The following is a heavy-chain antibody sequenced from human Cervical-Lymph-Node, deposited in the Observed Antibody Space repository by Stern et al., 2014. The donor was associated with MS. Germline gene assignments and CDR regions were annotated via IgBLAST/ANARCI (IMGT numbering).Heavy chain of an antibody. V-gene: IGHV4-34*01. CDR3: ARERKVERSARLLVSFDV. J-gene: IGHJ3*01. CDR2: LNSSGGT. CDR1: GASFRDNY. Sequence: QVQLQQWGAGLLRPSETLSLTCAVHGASFRDNYWSWIRQTPGKGLEWIGELNSSGGTHYTPSLMSRATLSVDPSRNQSSLKLSSLTAADTAMYYCARERKVERSARLLVSFDVWGQGTLVTVSS. D-gene: IGHD1-1*01.